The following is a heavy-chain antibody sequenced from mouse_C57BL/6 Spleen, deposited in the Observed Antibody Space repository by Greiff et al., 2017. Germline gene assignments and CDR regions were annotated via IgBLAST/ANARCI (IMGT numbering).Heavy chain of an antibody. Sequence: QVQLQQPGPELVRPGSSVKLSCKASGYTFTSYWMHWVKQRPIQGLEWIGNIDPSDSETHYNQKFKDKATFTVDKSSSTAYMQLSSLTSEDSAVYCGARRGYYYFDYWGQGTTLTVSS. V-gene: IGHV1-52*01. CDR2: IDPSDSET. J-gene: IGHJ2*01. D-gene: IGHD3-2*02. CDR3: ARRGYYYFDY. CDR1: GYTFTSYW.